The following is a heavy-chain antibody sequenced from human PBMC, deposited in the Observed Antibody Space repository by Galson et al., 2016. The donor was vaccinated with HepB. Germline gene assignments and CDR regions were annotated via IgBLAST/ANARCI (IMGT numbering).Heavy chain of an antibody. D-gene: IGHD6-13*01. Sequence: PALVKPTQTLTLTCTFSGFSLSTSGVGVGWIRQPPGKALEWLALIYWDDDKRYSPSLKSRLTITKDTSKNHVVLTMTSMDPVDTATYYCAHLRALAAAGRSFDYWGQGTLVTVSS. CDR1: GFSLSTSGVG. CDR3: AHLRALAAAGRSFDY. V-gene: IGHV2-5*02. CDR2: IYWDDDK. J-gene: IGHJ4*02.